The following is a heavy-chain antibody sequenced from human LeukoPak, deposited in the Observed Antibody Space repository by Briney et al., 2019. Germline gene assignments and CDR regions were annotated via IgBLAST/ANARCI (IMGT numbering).Heavy chain of an antibody. V-gene: IGHV4-34*01. CDR1: GGSFSGYY. Sequence: SETLSLTCVVYGGSFSGYYWSWIRQPPGKGLEWIGEINHSGSTNYNPSLKTRVTISVDTSKNQFSLQLSPVTAADTAVYYCASLYGDPVALWGQRTLVTVSS. CDR3: ASLYGDPVAL. J-gene: IGHJ5*02. CDR2: INHSGST. D-gene: IGHD4-17*01.